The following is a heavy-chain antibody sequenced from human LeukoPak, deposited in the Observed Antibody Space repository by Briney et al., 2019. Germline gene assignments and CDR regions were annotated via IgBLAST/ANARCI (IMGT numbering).Heavy chain of an antibody. CDR3: ARRRRITMVRGVIPPFDY. D-gene: IGHD3-10*01. CDR2: IYRSGST. J-gene: IGHJ4*02. CDR1: GGSISSGTYF. Sequence: SQTLSLTCIVSGGSISSGTYFWNWIRQPAGKELEWIGRIYRSGSTNYNPSLKSRVTISVDTSKNQLSLKLSSVTAADTAVYYCARRRRITMVRGVIPPFDYWGQGTLVTVSS. V-gene: IGHV4-61*02.